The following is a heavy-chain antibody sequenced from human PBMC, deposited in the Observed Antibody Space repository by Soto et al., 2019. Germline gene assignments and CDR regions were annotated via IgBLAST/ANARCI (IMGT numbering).Heavy chain of an antibody. D-gene: IGHD2-8*02. J-gene: IGHJ4*02. V-gene: IGHV4-59*01. CDR1: GGSISSYY. CDR3: ARGGGVYYFDY. CDR2: IYYSGIT. Sequence: SETLSLTCTVSGGSISSYYWSWIRQPPGKGLEWIGYIYYSGITDYNPSLKSRVTISVDTFKSQFSLKLSSVTAADTAVYYCARGGGVYYFDYWGQGTLVTVSS.